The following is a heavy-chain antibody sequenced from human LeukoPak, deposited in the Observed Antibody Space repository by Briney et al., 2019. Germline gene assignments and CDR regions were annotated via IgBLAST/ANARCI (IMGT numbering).Heavy chain of an antibody. CDR1: GFTFSNYG. J-gene: IGHJ6*02. CDR2: ISYDGSDK. Sequence: GGSLRLSCAASGFTFSNYGMHWVRQAPGKGLEWVAVISYDGSDKYYADSVKGRFTISRDNSKNTLYLQMNSLRPEDTAVYYWAKGVVATTNADYYGMDVWGQGTTVTVSS. CDR3: AKGVVATTNADYYGMDV. V-gene: IGHV3-30*18. D-gene: IGHD2-15*01.